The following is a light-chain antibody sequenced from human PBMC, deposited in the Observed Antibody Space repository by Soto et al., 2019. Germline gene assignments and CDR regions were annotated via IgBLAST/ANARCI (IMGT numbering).Light chain of an antibody. CDR1: QSVSSNY. V-gene: IGKV3-20*01. CDR2: GAS. CDR3: QQYGSSPPT. Sequence: EIVLTQSPGTLSLSPGERATLSCRASQSVSSNYLAWYQRKPGQAPRLLIYGASSRAIDIPNRFSGSGSGTDFTLTITRREPGDCAVYFCQQYGSSPPTCGQGPKVEI. J-gene: IGKJ1*01.